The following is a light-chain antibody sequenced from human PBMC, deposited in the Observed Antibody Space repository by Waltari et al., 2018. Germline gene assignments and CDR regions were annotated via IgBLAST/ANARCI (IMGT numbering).Light chain of an antibody. CDR2: KTS. Sequence: DIQLTQSPSFLSASIGDRVTITCRASQGISTYVAWYQQKPGKAPRLLIYKTSTLESGVPSRFSGSGSGTDFTLTISGLQPDDFATYFCQQYNSSPWTFGQGTKLDI. CDR3: QQYNSSPWT. V-gene: IGKV1-5*03. J-gene: IGKJ1*01. CDR1: QGISTY.